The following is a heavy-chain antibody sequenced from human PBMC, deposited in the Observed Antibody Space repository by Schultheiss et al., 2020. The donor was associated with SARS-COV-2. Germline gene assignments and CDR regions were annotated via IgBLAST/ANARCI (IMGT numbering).Heavy chain of an antibody. D-gene: IGHD5-24*01. CDR1: GGSISSYY. CDR2: IYYSGST. J-gene: IGHJ4*02. CDR3: AREVEPSVQDY. Sequence: SETLSLTCTVSGGSISSYYWSWIRQPPGKGLEWIGYIYYSGSTNYNPSLKSRVTISVDTSKNQFSLKLSSVTAADTAMYYCAREVEPSVQDYWGQGTLVTVSS. V-gene: IGHV4-59*01.